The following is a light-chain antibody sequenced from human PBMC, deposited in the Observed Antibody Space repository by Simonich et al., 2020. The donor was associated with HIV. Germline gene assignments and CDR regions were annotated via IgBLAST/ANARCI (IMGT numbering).Light chain of an antibody. V-gene: IGKV1-5*03. CDR3: QHYKSYPYT. CDR2: KAS. Sequence: DIQMTQSPSTLSASVGDRVTITCLASQSISSWLAWYQQKPGKAPKLLIYKASNLETGVPSRFSGSGSGTEFTLTITSLQPDDFATYYCQHYKSYPYTFGQGTKLEIK. CDR1: QSISSW. J-gene: IGKJ2*01.